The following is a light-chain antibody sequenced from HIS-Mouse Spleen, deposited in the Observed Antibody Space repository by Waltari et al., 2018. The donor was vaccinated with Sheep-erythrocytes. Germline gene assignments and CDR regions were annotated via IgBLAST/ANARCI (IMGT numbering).Light chain of an antibody. V-gene: IGLV2-8*01. CDR2: VVS. Sequence: QSALTQPPSASGSPGQSVTISCTGTSSDVGGYNYVPWYHQHPGKAPNLMIYVVSKRPSGVPDRFSGSKSGNTASLTVSGLQAEDEADYYCSSYAGSNNYVFGTGTKVTVL. CDR3: SSYAGSNNYV. J-gene: IGLJ1*01. CDR1: SSDVGGYNY.